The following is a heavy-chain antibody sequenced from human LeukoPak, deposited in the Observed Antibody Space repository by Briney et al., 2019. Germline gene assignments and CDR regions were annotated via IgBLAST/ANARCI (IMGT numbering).Heavy chain of an antibody. CDR3: AKNRGGDGYTDY. CDR1: GFTFSSYA. J-gene: IGHJ4*02. Sequence: GGSLRLSCAASGFTFSSYAMSWVRQAPGKGLEWVSGISGSGGSTYYADSVKGRFTISRDNSKNTLYVQMNSLRGEDTAVYYCAKNRGGDGYTDYWGQGTLVTVSS. V-gene: IGHV3-23*01. CDR2: ISGSGGST. D-gene: IGHD5-24*01.